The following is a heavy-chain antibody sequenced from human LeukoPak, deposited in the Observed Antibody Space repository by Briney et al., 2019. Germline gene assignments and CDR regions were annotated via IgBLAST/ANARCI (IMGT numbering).Heavy chain of an antibody. CDR2: MNSNSGNT. V-gene: IGHV1-8*01. CDR1: GYTFTSYD. J-gene: IGHJ5*02. Sequence: ASVKVFCKASGYTFTSYDINWVRQASGQGREWMGCMNSNSGNTGYAQKFQGRVNMNRNTSISTAYMELSSLRSEDTAVYYCARAYCTNGVCYTAWFDPWGQGTLVTVSS. D-gene: IGHD2-8*01. CDR3: ARAYCTNGVCYTAWFDP.